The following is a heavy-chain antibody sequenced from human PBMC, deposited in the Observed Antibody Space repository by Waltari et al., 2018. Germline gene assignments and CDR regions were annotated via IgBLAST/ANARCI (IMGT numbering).Heavy chain of an antibody. D-gene: IGHD6-13*01. CDR1: GCAVSSFR. CDR2: ISSSSSTI. V-gene: IGHV3-48*04. CDR3: AREVAAAASDY. J-gene: IGHJ4*02. Sequence: EVQLLVSGGGLVQPGGSLRLSCAASGCAVSSFRMIWVRQAPGQGLEWVSYISSSSSTIYYADSVKGRFTITRDNAKNSLYLQMNSLRAEDTAVYYSAREVAAAASDYWGQGTLVTVSS.